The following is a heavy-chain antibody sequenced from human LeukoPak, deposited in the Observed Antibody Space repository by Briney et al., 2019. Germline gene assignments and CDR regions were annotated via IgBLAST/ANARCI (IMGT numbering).Heavy chain of an antibody. CDR2: ITWVGGST. J-gene: IGHJ4*01. Sequence: GGSLRLSCAASGFKFDDYTMHCGRHGPGKGLEPIALITWVGGSTYYADAVKGRFTISRDNTGKSVYLQMNGLRIEDTALYYCATEKERYYHHWGQGTLVIVSS. CDR3: ATEKERYYHH. D-gene: IGHD1-26*01. CDR1: GFKFDDYT. V-gene: IGHV3-43*01.